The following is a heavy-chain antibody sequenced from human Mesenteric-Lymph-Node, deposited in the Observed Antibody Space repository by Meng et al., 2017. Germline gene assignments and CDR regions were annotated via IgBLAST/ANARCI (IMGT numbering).Heavy chain of an antibody. V-gene: IGHV4-28*03. J-gene: IGHJ5*02. Sequence: ECGAGLVNSSDTLSLTCAFSGYSISSSNWWGWIRQPPGKGLEWIGYIYYSGSTYYNPSLKSRVTMSVDTSKNQFSLKLSSVTAVDTAVYYCARASYGSGSPLGESWFDPWGQGTLVTVSS. CDR3: ARASYGSGSPLGESWFDP. CDR1: GYSISSSNW. CDR2: IYYSGST. D-gene: IGHD3-10*01.